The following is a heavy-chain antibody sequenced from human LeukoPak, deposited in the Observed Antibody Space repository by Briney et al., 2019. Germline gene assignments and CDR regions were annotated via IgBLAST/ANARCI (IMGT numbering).Heavy chain of an antibody. D-gene: IGHD3-3*01. CDR1: GGSIISSSHY. V-gene: IGHV4-39*01. CDR3: ARQPTWSGYVQPFDY. Sequence: SETLSLTCTVSGGSIISSSHYWGWIRQPPGKGLEWIGSIYYSGSTYYNPSLKSRVTIFVDTSKNQFSLKLSSVTAADTAVYFCARQPTWSGYVQPFDYWGQGTLVTVSS. CDR2: IYYSGST. J-gene: IGHJ4*02.